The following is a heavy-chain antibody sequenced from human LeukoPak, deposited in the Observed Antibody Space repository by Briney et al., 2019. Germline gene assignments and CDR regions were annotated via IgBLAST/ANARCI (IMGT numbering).Heavy chain of an antibody. CDR2: ISGSGGST. J-gene: IGHJ4*02. Sequence: GGSLRLSCAASGFTFSSYAMSWVRQAPGKGLEWVSSISGSGGSTYYADSVKGRFTISRDNSKNTLYLQMNSLRAEDTAVYYCAKDSLEDIVVVPAAMEFDYWGQGTLVTVSS. D-gene: IGHD2-2*01. CDR1: GFTFSSYA. CDR3: AKDSLEDIVVVPAAMEFDY. V-gene: IGHV3-23*01.